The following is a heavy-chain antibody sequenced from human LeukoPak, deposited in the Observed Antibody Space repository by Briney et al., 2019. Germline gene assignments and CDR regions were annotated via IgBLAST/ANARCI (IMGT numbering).Heavy chain of an antibody. V-gene: IGHV3-33*06. J-gene: IGHJ4*02. Sequence: GGSLKLSCAASGFTFSSYGMHWVRQAQGKGLEWVAVIWYDGSNKYYADSVKGRFTISRDNSKNTLYLQMNSLRAEDTAVYYCAKVLWIAAAEPFDYWGQGTLVTVSS. CDR1: GFTFSSYG. D-gene: IGHD6-13*01. CDR2: IWYDGSNK. CDR3: AKVLWIAAAEPFDY.